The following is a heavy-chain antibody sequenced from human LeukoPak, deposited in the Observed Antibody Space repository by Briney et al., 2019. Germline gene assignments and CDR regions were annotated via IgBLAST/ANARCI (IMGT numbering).Heavy chain of an antibody. CDR2: ISGSGGST. CDR3: AKVVRRYFDWLFPGASDY. V-gene: IGHV3-23*01. CDR1: GFTFSSYA. Sequence: PGGSLRLSCAASGFTFSSYAMSWVRQAPGKGLEWVSAISGSGGSTYHADSVKGRFTISRDNSKNTLYLQMNSLRAEDTAVYYCAKVVRRYFDWLFPGASDYWGQGTLVTVSS. J-gene: IGHJ4*02. D-gene: IGHD3-9*01.